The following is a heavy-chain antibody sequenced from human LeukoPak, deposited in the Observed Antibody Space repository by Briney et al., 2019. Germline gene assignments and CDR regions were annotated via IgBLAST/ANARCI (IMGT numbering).Heavy chain of an antibody. CDR3: ARDFESSSWYYAFDV. CDR2: IYHSGST. CDR1: GYSISSGYY. Sequence: SETLSLTCAVSGYSISSGYYWGWIRPPPGKGLEWIGSIYHSGSTYYNPSLKSRVTISVDTSKNQFSLKLSSVTAADTAVYYCARDFESSSWYYAFDVWGRGTMVTVSS. V-gene: IGHV4-38-2*02. J-gene: IGHJ3*01. D-gene: IGHD6-13*01.